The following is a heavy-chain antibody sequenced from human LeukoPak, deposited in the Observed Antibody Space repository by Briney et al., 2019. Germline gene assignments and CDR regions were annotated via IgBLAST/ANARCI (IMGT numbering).Heavy chain of an antibody. CDR3: ARPRKGANVFSSGYYYFDY. Sequence: GASVKVSCKASGYTFTSYGISWVRQAPGQGLEWMGWISAYNGNTNYAQKLQGRVTMTTDTSTGTAYMELRSLRSDDTAVYYFARPRKGANVFSSGYYYFDYWGQGTLVTVSS. D-gene: IGHD3-22*01. CDR2: ISAYNGNT. J-gene: IGHJ4*02. CDR1: GYTFTSYG. V-gene: IGHV1-18*01.